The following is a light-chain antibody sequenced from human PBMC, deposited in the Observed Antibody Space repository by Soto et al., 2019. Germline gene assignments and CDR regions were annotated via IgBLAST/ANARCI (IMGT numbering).Light chain of an antibody. CDR1: QSLLHSNGYNY. CDR3: MQALQTPLT. CDR2: MGS. V-gene: IGKV2-28*01. Sequence: DFVMTQSPLSLPVTPGEPASISCRSSQSLLHSNGYNYLDWYLQKPGQSPQVLIYMGSNRASGVPDRFSGSGSGTDFTLKISRVEAEDVGVYYCMQALQTPLTFGGGTKVEIK. J-gene: IGKJ4*01.